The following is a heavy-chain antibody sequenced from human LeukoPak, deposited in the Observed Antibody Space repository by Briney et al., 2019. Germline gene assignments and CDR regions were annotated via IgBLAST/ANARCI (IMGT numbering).Heavy chain of an antibody. CDR1: GFTFSSYA. CDR3: AKLGWQQLGFDY. CDR2: ISGSGGST. D-gene: IGHD6-13*01. V-gene: IGHV3-23*01. J-gene: IGHJ4*02. Sequence: GGSLRLSRAASGFTFSSYAMSWVRQAPGKGLEWVSAISGSGGSTYYADSAKGRFTISRDNSKNTLYLQMNSLRAEDTAVYYCAKLGWQQLGFDYWGQGTLVTVSS.